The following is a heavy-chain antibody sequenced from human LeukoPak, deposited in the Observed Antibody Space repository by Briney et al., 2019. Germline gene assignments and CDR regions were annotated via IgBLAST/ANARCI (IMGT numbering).Heavy chain of an antibody. CDR2: ISGCNGDT. CDR3: ARWQVLHYFDY. J-gene: IGHJ4*02. V-gene: IGHV1-18*04. Sequence: ASVKVSCKASGYTFTGYYLHWVRQAPGQGLEWMGWISGCNGDTNYAQKFQDRVTMTKDTSTTTVYMELRSLRSDDTAVYYCARWQVLHYFDYWGQGTLVTVSS. D-gene: IGHD1-26*01. CDR1: GYTFTGYY.